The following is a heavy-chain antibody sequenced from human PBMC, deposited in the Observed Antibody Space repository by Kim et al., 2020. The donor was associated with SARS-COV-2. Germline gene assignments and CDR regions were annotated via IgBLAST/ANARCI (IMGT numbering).Heavy chain of an antibody. J-gene: IGHJ5*02. CDR1: GYTFTSYG. CDR3: ARGFLGYCSSTSCYRDNWFDP. D-gene: IGHD2-2*02. CDR2: ISAYNGNT. Sequence: ASVKVSCKASGYTFTSYGISWVRQAPGQGLEWMGWISAYNGNTNYAQKLQGRVTMTTDTSTSTAYMELRSLRSDDTAVYYCARGFLGYCSSTSCYRDNWFDPWGQGTLVTVSS. V-gene: IGHV1-18*01.